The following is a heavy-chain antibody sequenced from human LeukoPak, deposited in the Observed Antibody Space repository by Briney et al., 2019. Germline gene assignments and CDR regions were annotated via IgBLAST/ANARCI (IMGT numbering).Heavy chain of an antibody. D-gene: IGHD3-22*01. CDR1: GASIDSTDYY. V-gene: IGHV4-39*07. CDR2: ISQSGSP. J-gene: IGHJ4*02. CDR3: ARNRVDYYDSSGYYGGFDY. Sequence: SETLSLTCTVSGASIDSTDYYWDWIRQSPGKGLEWIGSISQSGSPYYNPSLKSRVTISVDTSKNQFSLRLNSVSAADTAVYYCARNRVDYYDSSGYYGGFDYWGQGTLVTVSS.